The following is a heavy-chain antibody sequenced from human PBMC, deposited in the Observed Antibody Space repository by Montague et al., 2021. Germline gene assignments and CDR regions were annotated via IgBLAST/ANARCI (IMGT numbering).Heavy chain of an antibody. V-gene: IGHV4-39*01. D-gene: IGHD2-8*01. CDR3: TRPGGYCTNDTCYFWFAP. CDR1: GGSISRSSYY. J-gene: IGHJ5*02. CDR2: IYSSGST. Sequence: SETRSLTCTVSGGSISRSSYYWGWIRQPPGKGLEWIGSIYSSGSTYYNPSLKSRVTISADTSKNQFSLKPSSVTAADTAVYYCTRPGGYCTNDTCYFWFAPWGQGILVTVSS.